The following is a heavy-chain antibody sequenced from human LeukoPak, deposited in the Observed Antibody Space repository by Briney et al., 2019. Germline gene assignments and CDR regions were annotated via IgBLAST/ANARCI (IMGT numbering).Heavy chain of an antibody. CDR1: GGSISSGSYY. D-gene: IGHD3-9*01. Sequence: PSETLSLTCTVSGGSISSGSYYWSWIRQPAGKGLEWIGRIYTSGSTNYNPSLKSRVTISVDTSKNQFSLKLSSVTAADTAVYYCARGRYFDWLQDYWGQGTLVTVSS. CDR2: IYTSGST. CDR3: ARGRYFDWLQDY. V-gene: IGHV4-61*02. J-gene: IGHJ4*02.